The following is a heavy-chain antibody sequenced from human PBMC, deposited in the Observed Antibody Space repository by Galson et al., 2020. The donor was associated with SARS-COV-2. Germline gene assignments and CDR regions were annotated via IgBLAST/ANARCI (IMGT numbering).Heavy chain of an antibody. CDR3: AKDPFPGDYIWGSYSYFDY. Sequence: GGSLRLSCAASGFTFSSYAMSWVRQAPGKGLEWVSSISYSGLTTYAADSVKGRFTISRDNSKHTLYLQMNSLRVEDTAIYYCAKDPFPGDYIWGSYSYFDYWGQGALVIVSS. CDR1: GFTFSSYA. V-gene: IGHV3-23*01. J-gene: IGHJ4*02. CDR2: ISYSGLTT. D-gene: IGHD3-16*01.